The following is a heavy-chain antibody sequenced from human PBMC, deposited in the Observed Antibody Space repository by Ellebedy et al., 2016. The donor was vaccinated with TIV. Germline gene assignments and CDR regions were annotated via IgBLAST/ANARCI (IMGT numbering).Heavy chain of an antibody. CDR2: IIPIFGTA. D-gene: IGHD6-13*01. Sequence: SVKVSCXASGGTFSSYAISWVRQAPGQGLEWMGGIIPIFGTANYAQKFQGRVTITADESTSTAYMELSSLRSEDTAVYYCARVPWVAAAGRQYFQHWGQGTLVTVSS. CDR3: ARVPWVAAAGRQYFQH. CDR1: GGTFSSYA. V-gene: IGHV1-69*13. J-gene: IGHJ1*01.